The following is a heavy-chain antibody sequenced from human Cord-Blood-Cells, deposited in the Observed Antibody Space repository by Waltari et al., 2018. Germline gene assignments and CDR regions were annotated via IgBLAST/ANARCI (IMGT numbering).Heavy chain of an antibody. V-gene: IGHV1-24*01. D-gene: IGHD6-13*01. J-gene: IGHJ4*02. Sequence: QVQLVQPGAAVKKPGASAKVSCKVSGSTLTELSIHWVRHAPGKGLEWMGGFDPEDGETIYAQKFQGRVTMTEDTSTDTAYMELSSLRSEDTAVYYCATISIAAAGRGFDYWGQGTLVTVSS. CDR3: ATISIAAAGRGFDY. CDR2: FDPEDGET. CDR1: GSTLTELS.